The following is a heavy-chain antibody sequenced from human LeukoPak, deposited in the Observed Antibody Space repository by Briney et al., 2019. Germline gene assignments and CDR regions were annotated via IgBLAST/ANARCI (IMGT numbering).Heavy chain of an antibody. Sequence: GASVKVSCKASGYTFTSYDINWVRQATGQGLEWMGWMNPNSGNTGYAQKFQGRVTITRNTSISTAYMELRSLRSDDTAVYYCARQYYYDSSGYCDYWGQGTLVTVSS. V-gene: IGHV1-8*03. CDR3: ARQYYYDSSGYCDY. CDR1: GYTFTSYD. CDR2: MNPNSGNT. J-gene: IGHJ4*02. D-gene: IGHD3-22*01.